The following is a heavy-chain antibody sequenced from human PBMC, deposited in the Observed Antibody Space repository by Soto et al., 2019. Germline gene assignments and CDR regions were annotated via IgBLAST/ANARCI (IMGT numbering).Heavy chain of an antibody. CDR1: GYTFTSYG. CDR3: ARGGRTAAADY. CDR2: ISTYNGNT. Sequence: QVQLVQSGAEVKKPGASVKVSCKASGYTFTSYGITWVRQAPGQGLEWMGWISTYNGNTNFAQKLQGXXTXPXXTSTSTAYMELRSLTSDDTAVYYCARGGRTAAADYWGQGTLVTVSS. V-gene: IGHV1-18*01. J-gene: IGHJ4*02. D-gene: IGHD6-13*01.